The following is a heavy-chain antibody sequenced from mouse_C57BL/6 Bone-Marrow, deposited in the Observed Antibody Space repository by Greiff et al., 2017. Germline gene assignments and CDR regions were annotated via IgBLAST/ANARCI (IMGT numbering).Heavy chain of an antibody. J-gene: IGHJ4*01. D-gene: IGHD1-1*01. Sequence: EVKLMESGPELVKPGASVKISCKASGYTFTDYYMNWVKQSHGKSLEWIGDINPNNGGTSYNQKFKGKATLTVDKSSSTAYMELRSLTSEDSAVYYCARSHYYGSSPYYYAMDYWGQGTSVTVSS. CDR3: ARSHYYGSSPYYYAMDY. CDR1: GYTFTDYY. CDR2: INPNNGGT. V-gene: IGHV1-26*01.